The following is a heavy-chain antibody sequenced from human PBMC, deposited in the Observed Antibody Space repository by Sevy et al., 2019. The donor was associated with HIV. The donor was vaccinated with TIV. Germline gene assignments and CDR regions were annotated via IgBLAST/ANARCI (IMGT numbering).Heavy chain of an antibody. CDR2: IYPGDSVT. CDR1: GYTFSNYW. CDR3: ARYPILVVPAAEYYFDY. D-gene: IGHD2-2*01. Sequence: GKSLKISCKGSGYTFSNYWIGWVRQMPGKGLQWMGVIYPGDSVTRYSPSFQGQVTMSADKSTSTAYLQWSSLKTSDTAVYYCARYPILVVPAAEYYFDYWGQGTLVTVSS. J-gene: IGHJ4*02. V-gene: IGHV5-51*01.